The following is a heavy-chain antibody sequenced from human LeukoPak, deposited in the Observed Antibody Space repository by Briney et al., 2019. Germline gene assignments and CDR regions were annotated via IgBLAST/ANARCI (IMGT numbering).Heavy chain of an antibody. D-gene: IGHD4-17*01. CDR1: GYTFTSYG. V-gene: IGHV1-18*01. J-gene: IGHJ6*03. CDR3: ARFLRYGDYSYYYYYMDV. Sequence: GASVKVSCKASGYTFTSYGISWVRQAPGQGLEWMGWISAYNGNTNYAQKLQGRVTMTTDTSTSTAYMELRSLRSDDTAVYYCARFLRYGDYSYYYYYMDVWGKGTTVTISS. CDR2: ISAYNGNT.